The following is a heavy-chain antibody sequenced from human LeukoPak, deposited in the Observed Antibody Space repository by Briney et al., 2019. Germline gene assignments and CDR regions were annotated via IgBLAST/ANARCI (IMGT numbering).Heavy chain of an antibody. CDR2: VYNSGT. CDR1: GGSIRNFY. Sequence: SETLSLTCTVSGGSIRNFYWSWIRQTPGKGLEWIGYVYNSGTSYNPSLKSRVIISMDTSKNQFSLNLNSVTAADTALYYCARDYGGKFDCWGQGTLVTVSS. J-gene: IGHJ4*02. V-gene: IGHV4-59*01. D-gene: IGHD4-23*01. CDR3: ARDYGGKFDC.